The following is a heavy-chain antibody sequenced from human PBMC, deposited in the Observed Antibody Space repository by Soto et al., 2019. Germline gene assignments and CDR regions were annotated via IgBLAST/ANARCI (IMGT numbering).Heavy chain of an antibody. CDR2: ISGSGGST. D-gene: IGHD1-26*01. J-gene: IGHJ6*02. Sequence: GGPLRLSCAASGFTFSSYAMSWVRQAPGKGLEWVSAISGSGGSTYYADSVKGRFTISRDNSKNTLYLQMNSLRAEDTAVYYCAKGAYPIVGATTNYYYYGMDVWGQGTTVTAP. CDR3: AKGAYPIVGATTNYYYYGMDV. CDR1: GFTFSSYA. V-gene: IGHV3-23*01.